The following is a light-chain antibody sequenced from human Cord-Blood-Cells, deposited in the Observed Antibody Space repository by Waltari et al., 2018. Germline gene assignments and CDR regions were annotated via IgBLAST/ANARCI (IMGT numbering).Light chain of an antibody. CDR2: EDS. Sequence: SYEPAHPLSVSASPGQTASITCSGAALPHNYDYGYQQKSGQAPVLVIYEDSKRPSGIPERFSGSSSGTMATLTISGAQVEDEADYYCYSTDSSGNHRVFGGGTKLTVL. CDR3: YSTDSSGNHRV. CDR1: ALPHNY. J-gene: IGLJ3*02. V-gene: IGLV3-10*01.